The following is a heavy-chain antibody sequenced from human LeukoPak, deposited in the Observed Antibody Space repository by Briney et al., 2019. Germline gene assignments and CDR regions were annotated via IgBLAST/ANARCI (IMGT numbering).Heavy chain of an antibody. CDR2: IYTSGST. CDR3: ARVGGSPWSGYYMGFDY. V-gene: IGHV4-61*02. J-gene: IGHJ4*02. D-gene: IGHD3-3*01. Sequence: SETLSLTCTVSGGSISSGSYYWSWIRQPAGKGLEWIGRIYTSGSTNYNPSLKSRVTISVDTSKNQFSLKLSSVTAADTAVYYCARVGGSPWSGYYMGFDYWGQGTLVTVSS. CDR1: GGSISSGSYY.